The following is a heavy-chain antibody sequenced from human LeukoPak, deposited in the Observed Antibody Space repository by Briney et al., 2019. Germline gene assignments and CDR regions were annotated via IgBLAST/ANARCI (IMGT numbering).Heavy chain of an antibody. CDR2: IYHSGST. CDR3: ARGGWITIFGVVSPFDI. V-gene: IGHV4-30-2*01. CDR1: GGSISSGGYS. D-gene: IGHD3-3*01. Sequence: KSSETLSLTCAVSGGSISSGGYSWSWIRQPPGKGLEWIGYIYHSGSTYYNPSLKSRVTISVDRSKNQFSLKLSSVTAADTAVYYCARGGWITIFGVVSPFDIWGQGTMVTVSS. J-gene: IGHJ3*02.